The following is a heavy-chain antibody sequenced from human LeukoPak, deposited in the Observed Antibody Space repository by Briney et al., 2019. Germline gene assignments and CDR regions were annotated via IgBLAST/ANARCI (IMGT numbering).Heavy chain of an antibody. J-gene: IGHJ4*02. CDR1: GGSISSQF. Sequence: PSETLSLTCTVSGGSISSQFWSWIRQPPGKGLEWIGNIYNSGTTNYNPSLESRVTISVDTSKNQLSLQLTSVTAADTAVYYCTKATQWLAFDYWGRGTLVTASS. CDR2: IYNSGTT. D-gene: IGHD6-19*01. CDR3: TKATQWLAFDY. V-gene: IGHV4-59*11.